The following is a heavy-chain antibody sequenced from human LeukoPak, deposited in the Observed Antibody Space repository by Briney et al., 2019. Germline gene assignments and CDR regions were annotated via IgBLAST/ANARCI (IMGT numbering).Heavy chain of an antibody. CDR1: GFTFSTYA. CDR3: AKTSRVNSAYDSPFGY. J-gene: IGHJ4*02. CDR2: VRGSGSDT. Sequence: QAGGSLRLSCAASGFTFSTYAMSWVRQAPGKGLEWVSAVRGSGSDTYYADSVKGRFTISRDNSKNTLHLQMNSLRAEDTAIYYCAKTSRVNSAYDSPFGYWGQGTLVTVSS. D-gene: IGHD5-12*01. V-gene: IGHV3-23*01.